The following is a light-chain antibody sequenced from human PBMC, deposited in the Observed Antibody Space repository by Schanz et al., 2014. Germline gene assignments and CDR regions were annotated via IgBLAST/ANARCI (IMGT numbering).Light chain of an antibody. CDR2: DVS. Sequence: QSALTQPASVSGSPGQSITISCTGTSSDVGGYNYVSWYQHHPGKAPKLMIYDVSKRPSGVPDRFSGSKSGTSASLAITGLQAEDEADYYCQSYDSSLSGSVFGGGTKLTVL. CDR3: QSYDSSLSGSV. CDR1: SSDVGGYNY. V-gene: IGLV2-11*01. J-gene: IGLJ3*02.